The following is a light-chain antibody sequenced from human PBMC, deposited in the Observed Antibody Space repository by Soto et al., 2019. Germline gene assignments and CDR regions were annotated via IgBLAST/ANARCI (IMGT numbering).Light chain of an antibody. V-gene: IGKV3-20*01. Sequence: EIMMTQSPGTLSVSPGEGATLSCTASQSVNLNLAWYQQKPGQAPRLLIYGVSSRATGIPDRFSGSGSGTDFILTISRVEPEDFAVYYCQQFGTSPLVTFGPGTKVDIK. CDR3: QQFGTSPLVT. CDR1: QSVNLN. J-gene: IGKJ3*01. CDR2: GVS.